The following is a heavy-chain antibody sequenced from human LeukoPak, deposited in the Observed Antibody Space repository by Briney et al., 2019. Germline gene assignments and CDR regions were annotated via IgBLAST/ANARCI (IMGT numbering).Heavy chain of an antibody. CDR3: ARATKKDSDILTGLLDY. D-gene: IGHD3-9*01. CDR1: GYTFTGYY. Sequence: ASVKVSCKASGYTFTGYYMHWVRQAPGQGLEWMGCINPNSGGTNYAQKCQGRVTMTRDTSISTAYMELSRLRSDETAVYYCARATKKDSDILTGLLDYWGQGTLVTVSS. J-gene: IGHJ4*02. CDR2: INPNSGGT. V-gene: IGHV1-2*02.